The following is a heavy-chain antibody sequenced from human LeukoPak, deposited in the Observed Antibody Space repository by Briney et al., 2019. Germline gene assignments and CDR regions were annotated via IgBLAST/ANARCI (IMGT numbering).Heavy chain of an antibody. CDR1: GYTLTELS. D-gene: IGHD1-14*01. J-gene: IGHJ3*02. CDR3: ATSRLPDRFRPGRIWAFDI. V-gene: IGHV1-24*01. CDR2: FDPEDGET. Sequence: ASVKVSCKVSGYTLTELSMHWVRQAPGKGLEWMGGFDPEDGETIYAQKFQGRVTMTEDTSTDTAYMELSSLRSEDTAVYYCATSRLPDRFRPGRIWAFDIWGQGTVVTVSS.